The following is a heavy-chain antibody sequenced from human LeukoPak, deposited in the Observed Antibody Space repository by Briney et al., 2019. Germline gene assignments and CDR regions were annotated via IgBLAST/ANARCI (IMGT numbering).Heavy chain of an antibody. V-gene: IGHV3-23*01. CDR2: IGGSGVNA. D-gene: IGHD5-18*01. J-gene: IGHJ4*02. CDR1: GFTLSNYA. CDR3: TKGSAWIQLWFDY. Sequence: QCGGSLTLSCALSGFTLSNYAMPWVRQARGKWLEWVSVIGGSGVNAYYADSVKGRFPISRDNSKNTVYLQLHSLRADDSALYYCTKGSAWIQLWFDYWGQGTLVTVSS.